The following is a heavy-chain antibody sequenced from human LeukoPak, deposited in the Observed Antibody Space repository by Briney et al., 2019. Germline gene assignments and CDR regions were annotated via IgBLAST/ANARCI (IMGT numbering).Heavy chain of an antibody. V-gene: IGHV3-7*01. CDR3: ARGLHDYSSPFDY. Sequence: PGGSLRLSCAASGFTFSSYWMSWVRQAPGKGLEWVANIKQDGSEKYYVDSVKGRFTISRDNAKNSLYLQMNSLRAEDTAVYYCARGLHDYSSPFDYWGQGTLVTVSS. J-gene: IGHJ4*02. D-gene: IGHD4-11*01. CDR1: GFTFSSYW. CDR2: IKQDGSEK.